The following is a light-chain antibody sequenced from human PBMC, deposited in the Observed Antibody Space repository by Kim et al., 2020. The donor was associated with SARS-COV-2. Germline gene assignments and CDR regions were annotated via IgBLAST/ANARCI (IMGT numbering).Light chain of an antibody. Sequence: DIQMTQSPSSLSASVGDRVTITCRASQSINTYLAWYQQKPGKVPKLMIYGASALHAGVPSRFSGSGSGTDFTLTISSLQPEDVATYYCQKYNRAMWTFGQGTKVDIK. J-gene: IGKJ1*01. CDR2: GAS. CDR1: QSINTY. V-gene: IGKV1-27*01. CDR3: QKYNRAMWT.